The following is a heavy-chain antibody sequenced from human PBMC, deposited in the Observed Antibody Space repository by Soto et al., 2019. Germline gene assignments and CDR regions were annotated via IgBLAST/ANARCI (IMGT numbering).Heavy chain of an antibody. Sequence: EVQLVEPGGGLVQPGRSLRLSCAASGFTFDDYAMHWVRQAPGKGLEWVSGISWNSGSIGYADSVKGRFTISRDNAKNSLYLQMNSLRAEDTALYYCAKDTYGDLNWYFDLWGRGTLVTVSS. CDR3: AKDTYGDLNWYFDL. CDR2: ISWNSGSI. V-gene: IGHV3-9*01. D-gene: IGHD4-17*01. CDR1: GFTFDDYA. J-gene: IGHJ2*01.